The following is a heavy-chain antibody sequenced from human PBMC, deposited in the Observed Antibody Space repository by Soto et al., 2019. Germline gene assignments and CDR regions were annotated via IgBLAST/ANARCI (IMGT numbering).Heavy chain of an antibody. Sequence: QIQLVQSGPEVKKPGASVKVSCKTAGYTFTNYGVSWVRQAPGQGLEWMGWISGYNGNTNYAQNLQDRVTMTTDTSTSTVYLELRTLTHDATAVYSCAGGGGGLEYYWGQGPHVGVSS. CDR2: ISGYNGNT. CDR3: AGGGGGLEYY. V-gene: IGHV1-18*01. CDR1: GYTFTNYG. J-gene: IGHJ4*02. D-gene: IGHD3-16*01.